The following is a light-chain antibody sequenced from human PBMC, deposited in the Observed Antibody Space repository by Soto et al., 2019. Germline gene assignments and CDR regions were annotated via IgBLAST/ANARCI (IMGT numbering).Light chain of an antibody. J-gene: IGLJ1*01. CDR3: ASSAGTFYV. Sequence: QSALTQPPSASGSLGQSVTISCTGTSRDVGGSNSVSWYRHHPGKAPKVMIYEVTNRPSGVPDRFSASKSGNTASLTVSGLQAEDEADYYCASSAGTFYVFGSGTKLTVL. CDR2: EVT. CDR1: SRDVGGSNS. V-gene: IGLV2-8*01.